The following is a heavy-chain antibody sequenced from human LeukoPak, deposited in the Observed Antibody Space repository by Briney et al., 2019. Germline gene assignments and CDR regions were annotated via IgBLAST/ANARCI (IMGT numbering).Heavy chain of an antibody. D-gene: IGHD2-15*01. CDR1: GFTFTTYW. CDR2: INQDGSEK. J-gene: IGHJ4*02. V-gene: IGHV3-7*01. CDR3: ARAGYCSGGSCYAGLLDY. Sequence: GGSLRLSCAASGFTFTTYWMSWVRQAPGKVLEWVANINQDGSEKYYVDSVKGRFTISRDNAKNSLYLQMNSLRAEDTAVYYCARAGYCSGGSCYAGLLDYWGQGTLVTVSS.